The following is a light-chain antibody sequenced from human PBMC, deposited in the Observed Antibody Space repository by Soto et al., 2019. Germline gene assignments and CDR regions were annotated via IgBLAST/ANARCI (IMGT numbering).Light chain of an antibody. J-gene: IGKJ4*01. CDR2: GAS. V-gene: IGKV3-15*01. CDR1: QSVSSN. Sequence: EIVMTQSPATLSVSPGERATLSCRASQSVSSNLAWYQQKPGQAPRLLIYGASTRATGIPAKFSGGGSGTEFTLTISSLQSEDFAVYYCQQRSNWPPTFGGGTKVEIK. CDR3: QQRSNWPPT.